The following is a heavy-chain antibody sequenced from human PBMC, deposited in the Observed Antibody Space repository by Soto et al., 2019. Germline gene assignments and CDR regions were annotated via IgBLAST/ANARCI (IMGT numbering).Heavy chain of an antibody. D-gene: IGHD2-8*02. CDR3: ASDKITGLVAY. CDR1: GGSFSGYY. J-gene: IGHJ4*02. Sequence: PSETLAITCAVYGGSFSGYYWSWIRQPPGKGLECIGEINHSGSTNYNPSLKSRVTISVDTPQNHFSLKLPSATPADTVVYFCASDKITGLVAYWGQEAVGPVSS. CDR2: INHSGST. V-gene: IGHV4-34*01.